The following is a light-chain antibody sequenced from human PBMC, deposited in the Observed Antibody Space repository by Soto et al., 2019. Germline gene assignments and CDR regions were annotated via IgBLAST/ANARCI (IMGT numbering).Light chain of an antibody. CDR2: WAS. J-gene: IGKJ4*01. CDR3: QQYYSTPLT. Sequence: DIVMTQSPDSLAVSLGERATINCKSSQSVLYNSNNKNYLAWYQQKPGQPPKLLIYWASTRESGVPDRFSGSGSGTDFTLTISSLQAEDVAVYYCQQYYSTPLTFGGGNKVEIK. CDR1: QSVLYNSNNKNY. V-gene: IGKV4-1*01.